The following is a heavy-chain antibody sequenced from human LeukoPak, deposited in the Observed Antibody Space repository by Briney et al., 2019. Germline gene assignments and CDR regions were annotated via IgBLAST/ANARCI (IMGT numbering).Heavy chain of an antibody. D-gene: IGHD2-21*02. CDR2: IIPIFGTA. V-gene: IGHV1-69*06. Sequence: SVKVSCKASGGTFSSYAISCVRQAPGQGLEWMGGIIPIFGTANYAQKFQGRVTITADKSTSTAYMELSSLRSEDTAVYYCARYMTAVVVTAIQREDDAFDIWGQGTMVTVSS. CDR1: GGTFSSYA. J-gene: IGHJ3*02. CDR3: ARYMTAVVVTAIQREDDAFDI.